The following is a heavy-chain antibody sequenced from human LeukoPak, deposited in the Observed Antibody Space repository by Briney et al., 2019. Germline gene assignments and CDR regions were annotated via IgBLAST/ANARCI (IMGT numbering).Heavy chain of an antibody. Sequence: SETLSLTCAVYGGSFSGYYWSWIRQPPGKGLEWIGEINHSGSTNYNPSLKSRVTISVDTSKNQFSLKLTSVTAADTALYYCARTYYYDISASDFDYWGQGTLVTVSS. CDR2: INHSGST. CDR3: ARTYYYDISASDFDY. J-gene: IGHJ4*02. CDR1: GGSFSGYY. V-gene: IGHV4-34*01. D-gene: IGHD3-22*01.